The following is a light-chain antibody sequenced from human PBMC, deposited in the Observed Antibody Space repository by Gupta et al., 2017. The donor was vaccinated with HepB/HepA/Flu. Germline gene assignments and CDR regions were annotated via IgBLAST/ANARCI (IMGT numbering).Light chain of an antibody. J-gene: IGKJ1*01. V-gene: IGKV3-20*01. Sequence: EIVFTHSPGTLSLSQGERATLSCRASQSISSSSLGWYQQKPGQAPRLLIHGAASTATGTPDRLRGSGAGTDFALTISRRGPEDFGVYYGQQDGSSPTFGQGTKVEIK. CDR3: QQDGSSPT. CDR2: GAA. CDR1: QSISSSS.